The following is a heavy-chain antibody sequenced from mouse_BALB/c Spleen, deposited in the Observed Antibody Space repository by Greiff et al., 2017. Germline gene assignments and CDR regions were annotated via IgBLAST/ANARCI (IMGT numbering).Heavy chain of an antibody. CDR1: GFTFSSYG. V-gene: IGHV5-6*01. Sequence: DVHLVESGGDLVKPGGSLKLSCAASGFTFSSYGMSWVRQTPDKRLEWVATISSGGSYTYYPDSVKGRFTISRDNAKNTLYLQMSSLKSEDTAMYYCATLSTSWYFDVWGAGTTVTVSS. CDR2: ISSGGSYT. CDR3: ATLSTSWYFDV. D-gene: IGHD2-1*01. J-gene: IGHJ1*01.